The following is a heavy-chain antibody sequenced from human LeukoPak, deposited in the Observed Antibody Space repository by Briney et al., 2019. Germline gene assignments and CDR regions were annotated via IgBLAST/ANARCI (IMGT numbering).Heavy chain of an antibody. CDR2: ISGSGGST. CDR3: AKGRIYDAFVI. D-gene: IGHD5/OR15-5a*01. CDR1: GFTFSSYA. Sequence: GGSLRLSCAASGFTFSSYAMSWVRQAPGKGLEWVSVISGSGGSTYYADSVKGRFTISRDNSKNTLCLQMNSLRAEDTAVYYCAKGRIYDAFVIWGQGTMVTVSS. V-gene: IGHV3-23*01. J-gene: IGHJ3*02.